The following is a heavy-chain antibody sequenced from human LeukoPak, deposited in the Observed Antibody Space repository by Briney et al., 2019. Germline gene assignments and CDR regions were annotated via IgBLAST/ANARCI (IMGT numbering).Heavy chain of an antibody. V-gene: IGHV1-2*02. CDR3: ARDLNDSSGYFQVSAGEFDY. D-gene: IGHD3-22*01. J-gene: IGHJ4*02. Sequence: ASVKVSCKASGYTFTGYYMHWVRQAPGQGLEWMGWIKPNSGGTNYAQKFQGRVTMTRDTSISTAYMELSRLRSDDTAVYYCARDLNDSSGYFQVSAGEFDYWGQGTLVTVSS. CDR1: GYTFTGYY. CDR2: IKPNSGGT.